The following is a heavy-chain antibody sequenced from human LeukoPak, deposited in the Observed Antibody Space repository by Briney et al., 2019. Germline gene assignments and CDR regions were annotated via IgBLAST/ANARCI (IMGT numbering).Heavy chain of an antibody. CDR3: AGVAQYYYDSSGYYCPDY. V-gene: IGHV3-21*01. D-gene: IGHD3-22*01. J-gene: IGHJ4*02. CDR2: ISSSSTYK. Sequence: GGSLRLSCAASGFIFSAYTMNWVRQAPGKGLEWVSSISSSSTYKYYADSVKGRFTISRDNAQNPVYLQMNSLRAEDTAVYYCAGVAQYYYDSSGYYCPDYWGQGTLVTVSS. CDR1: GFIFSAYT.